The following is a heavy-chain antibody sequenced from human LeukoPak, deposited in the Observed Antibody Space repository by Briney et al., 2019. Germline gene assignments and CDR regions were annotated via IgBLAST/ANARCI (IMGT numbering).Heavy chain of an antibody. J-gene: IGHJ4*02. Sequence: GGSLRLSCAASGFTFSSYWMRWVRQAPGKGLEWVAHIKQDGSEKYYVDSVKGRFTISRDNAKNSLYLQMNSLRAEDTAVYYCAREAGYYDILTGHFDYWGQGTLVTVSS. CDR1: GFTFSSYW. CDR2: IKQDGSEK. V-gene: IGHV3-7*01. CDR3: AREAGYYDILTGHFDY. D-gene: IGHD3-9*01.